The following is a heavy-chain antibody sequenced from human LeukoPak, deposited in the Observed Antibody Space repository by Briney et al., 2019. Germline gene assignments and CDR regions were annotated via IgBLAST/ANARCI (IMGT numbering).Heavy chain of an antibody. D-gene: IGHD2/OR15-2a*01. CDR1: GFVVTANY. CDR2: ISNGGDP. J-gene: IGHJ4*02. Sequence: PGGSLTLSCAASGFVVTANYLAWARQASGKGLEWVSTISNGGDPFYGDSVKGRSTISRDESTNTFSLQLDSLRVEDMGVYYCALLSGGTFDYWGQGTQVTVAS. V-gene: IGHV3-53*01. CDR3: ALLSGGTFDY.